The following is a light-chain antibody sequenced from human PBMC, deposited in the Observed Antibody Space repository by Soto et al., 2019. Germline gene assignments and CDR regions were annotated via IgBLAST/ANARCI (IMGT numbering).Light chain of an antibody. Sequence: SYELTQPPSVSVSPGQTARITCSGDALPKKYANWYRQKSGQAPELVIYEDSKRPSGIPERFSGSSSGTMATLIISGAQVEDEADYYCYSTDSSGNHGLFGGGTKLTVL. CDR1: ALPKKY. J-gene: IGLJ2*01. CDR2: EDS. CDR3: YSTDSSGNHGL. V-gene: IGLV3-10*01.